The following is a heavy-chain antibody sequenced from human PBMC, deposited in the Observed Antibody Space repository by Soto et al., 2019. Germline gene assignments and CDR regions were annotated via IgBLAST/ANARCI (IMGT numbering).Heavy chain of an antibody. J-gene: IGHJ1*01. V-gene: IGHV4-31*03. CDR2: IYNSGSS. CDR1: GGSITSDNYA. D-gene: IGHD3-22*01. Sequence: QVQLQESGPGLVKPSQTLSLTCTVSGGSITSDNYAWTWIRQHPGKGLEYIGYIYNSGSSYYNSSLSSRATISVDTPKNQFSLKLSSVSAADTAVYYCAIYDYDSGGYTRPYFQHWGQGNLVTVSS. CDR3: AIYDYDSGGYTRPYFQH.